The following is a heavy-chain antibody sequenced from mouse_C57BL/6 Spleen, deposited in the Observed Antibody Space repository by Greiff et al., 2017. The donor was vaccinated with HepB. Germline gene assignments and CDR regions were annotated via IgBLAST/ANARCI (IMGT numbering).Heavy chain of an antibody. D-gene: IGHD1-1*01. Sequence: VQLQQSGAELVKPGASVKLSCKASGYTFTEYTIHWVKQRPGQGLEWIGWFYPGSGSIKYNEKFKDKATLTADKSSSTVYMELSRLTSDDSAVYFCARHEEIHHYYGSSYPYFDYWGQGTTLTVSS. CDR2: FYPGSGSI. CDR1: GYTFTEYT. CDR3: ARHEEIHHYYGSSYPYFDY. V-gene: IGHV1-62-2*01. J-gene: IGHJ2*01.